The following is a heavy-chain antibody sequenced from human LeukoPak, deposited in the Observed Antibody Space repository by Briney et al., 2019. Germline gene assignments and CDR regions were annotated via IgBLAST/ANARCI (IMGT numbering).Heavy chain of an antibody. V-gene: IGHV2-70*11. CDR3: ARNRGYSGYGMDV. CDR2: IDWDDDK. D-gene: IGHD5-12*01. CDR1: GFSLSSSGMC. Sequence: SGPTLVNPTQTLTLTCTFSGFSLSSSGMCVSWIRQPPGKALEWLARIDWDDDKHYTTSLKTRPTISKDTSKNQVVLTMTSMDPVDTATYYCARNRGYSGYGMDVWGQGTTVTVSS. J-gene: IGHJ6*02.